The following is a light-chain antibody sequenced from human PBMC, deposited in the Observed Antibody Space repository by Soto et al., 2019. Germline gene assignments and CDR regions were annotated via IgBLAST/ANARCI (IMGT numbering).Light chain of an antibody. V-gene: IGLV1-44*01. Sequence: QSVLTQPPSTSGTPGQRVTISCSGSSSNIGSNIVNWYQQLPGTAPKLLIYRNNQRPSGVPDRFSDSKSGTSASLATSGLQSEDEADYYCAAWDGSLKGYVFGTGTKVTVL. J-gene: IGLJ1*01. CDR1: SSNIGSNI. CDR2: RNN. CDR3: AAWDGSLKGYV.